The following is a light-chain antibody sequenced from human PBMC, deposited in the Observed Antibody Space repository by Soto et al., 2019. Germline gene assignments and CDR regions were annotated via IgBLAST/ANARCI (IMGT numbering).Light chain of an antibody. V-gene: IGKV3-15*01. Sequence: EIVMTQSPATLSMSPEERATLSCRASQSVSSNLAWYQQKPGQAPRLLIYGASTRATGIPARFSGSGSGTEFTLTISSLQSEDFAVYYCQQYNNWPPLTFGGGTRWIS. CDR1: QSVSSN. J-gene: IGKJ4*01. CDR3: QQYNNWPPLT. CDR2: GAS.